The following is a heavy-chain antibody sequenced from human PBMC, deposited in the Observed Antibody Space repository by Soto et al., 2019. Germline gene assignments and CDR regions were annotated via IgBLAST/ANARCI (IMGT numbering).Heavy chain of an antibody. CDR2: IYPGDSDT. CDR3: ARSTLPGIAVAGTADYYYYYGMDV. CDR1: GYSFTSYW. D-gene: IGHD6-19*01. V-gene: IGHV5-51*07. J-gene: IGHJ6*02. Sequence: PGAAVNISCKGSGYSFTSYWIGWVHQMPGKGLEWMGIIYPGDSDTRYSPSFQGQVTISADKSISTAYLQWSSLKASDTAMYYCARSTLPGIAVAGTADYYYYYGMDVWGQGTTVTVSS.